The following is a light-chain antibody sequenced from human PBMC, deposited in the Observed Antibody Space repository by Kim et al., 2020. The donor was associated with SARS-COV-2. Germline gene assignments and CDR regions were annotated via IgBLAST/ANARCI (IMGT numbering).Light chain of an antibody. CDR1: QSVLYSSSNKNY. J-gene: IGKJ2*01. Sequence: ATINRTSSQSVLYSSSNKNYLAWYQQKPGQPPKVLMCWASTRESGVPDRFSGSGSGTDFTLTISTLQAEDVAIYYCQQYYSVPYTFGQGTKLEI. CDR2: WAS. CDR3: QQYYSVPYT. V-gene: IGKV4-1*01.